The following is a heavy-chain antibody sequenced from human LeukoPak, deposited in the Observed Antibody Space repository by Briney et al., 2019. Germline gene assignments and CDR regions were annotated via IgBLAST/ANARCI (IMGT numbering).Heavy chain of an antibody. V-gene: IGHV3-48*04. J-gene: IGHJ6*02. D-gene: IGHD4-23*01. CDR3: ARAFDYGGNSYYYYYGMDV. Sequence: GGSLRLSCAASGFTFSSYGMNWVRQAPGKGLEWLSYISSSSSSIYYADSVKGRFTISRDNAKNSLYLQMNSLRAEDTAVYYCARAFDYGGNSYYYYYGMDVWGQGTTVTVSS. CDR1: GFTFSSYG. CDR2: ISSSSSSI.